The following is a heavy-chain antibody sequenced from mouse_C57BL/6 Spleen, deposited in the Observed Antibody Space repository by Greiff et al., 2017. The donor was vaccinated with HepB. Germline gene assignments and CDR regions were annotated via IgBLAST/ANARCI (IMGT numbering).Heavy chain of an antibody. D-gene: IGHD1-1*01. V-gene: IGHV1-82*01. J-gene: IGHJ2*01. CDR2: IYPGDGDT. CDR3: ARSEGYYYGSSYYFDD. CDR1: GYAFSSSW. Sequence: QVQLQQSGPELVKPGASVKISCKASGYAFSSSWMNWVKQRPGKGLEWIGRIYPGDGDTNYNGKFKGKATLTADKSSSTAYMQLSSLTSEDSAVYFCARSEGYYYGSSYYFDDWGQGTTLTVSS.